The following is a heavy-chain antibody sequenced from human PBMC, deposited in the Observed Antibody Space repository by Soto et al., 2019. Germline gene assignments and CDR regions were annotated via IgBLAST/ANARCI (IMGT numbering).Heavy chain of an antibody. CDR3: AASRVAGTVGNHDAFDI. CDR2: INPSGGST. V-gene: IGHV1-46*03. J-gene: IGHJ3*02. CDR1: GYTFTSYY. D-gene: IGHD6-19*01. Sequence: GASVKVSCKASGYTFTSYYMHWVRQAPGQGLEWMGIINPSGGSTSYAQKFQGRVTMTRDTSTSTVYMELSSLRSEDTAVYYCAASRVAGTVGNHDAFDIWGQGTMVTVSS.